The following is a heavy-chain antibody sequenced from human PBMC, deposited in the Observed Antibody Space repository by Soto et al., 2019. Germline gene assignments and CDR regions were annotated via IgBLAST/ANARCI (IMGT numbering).Heavy chain of an antibody. D-gene: IGHD2-8*01. CDR3: ARGTKRVPDS. Sequence: QVQLQQWGAGLLKPSETLSLTCAVYGGSFSGYYWIWIRQPPGKGLEWIGEINHSGSTNYNPSLEXXVXISXDTSKNQFPLKLGSVTAADTAVYYCARGTKRVPDSWGQGTLVTVSS. V-gene: IGHV4-34*01. J-gene: IGHJ5*01. CDR2: INHSGST. CDR1: GGSFSGYY.